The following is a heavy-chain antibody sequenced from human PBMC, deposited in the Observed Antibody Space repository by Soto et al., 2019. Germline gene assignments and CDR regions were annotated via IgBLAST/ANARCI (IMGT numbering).Heavy chain of an antibody. Sequence: SETLSLTCTVSGVSISSYYWTWIRQPPGKGLEWIGFVYNTGSAHYNPSLKSRLSMSIDTSKNQFSLNLRSVTAADTAVYYCGRNYPGGLPKMGWGQGTLVTVSS. CDR3: GRNYPGGLPKMG. CDR2: VYNTGSA. D-gene: IGHD1-7*01. CDR1: GVSISSYY. J-gene: IGHJ4*02. V-gene: IGHV4-59*03.